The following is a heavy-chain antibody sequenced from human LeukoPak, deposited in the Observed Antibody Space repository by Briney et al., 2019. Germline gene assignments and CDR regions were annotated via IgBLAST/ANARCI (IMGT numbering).Heavy chain of an antibody. V-gene: IGHV4-59*01. CDR3: AREVGATNWGNWFDP. D-gene: IGHD1-26*01. J-gene: IGHJ5*02. Sequence: SETLSLTCTVSGGSISSYYWSWIRQPPGKGLEWIGYIYYSGSTNYNPSLKSRVTISVDTSKNQFSLKLSSVTAADTAVYYCAREVGATNWGNWFDPWGQGTLVTVSS. CDR1: GGSISSYY. CDR2: IYYSGST.